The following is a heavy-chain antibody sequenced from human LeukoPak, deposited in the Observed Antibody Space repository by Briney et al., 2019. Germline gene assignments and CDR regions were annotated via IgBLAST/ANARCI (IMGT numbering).Heavy chain of an antibody. CDR2: ISAYNGNT. V-gene: IGHV1-18*01. CDR3: ARDNDSRGPPHFDY. CDR1: GYTFTSYG. J-gene: IGHJ4*02. Sequence: ASVKVSCKASGYTFTSYGISWVRQAPGQGLEWMGWISAYNGNTNYAQKLQGRVTMTTDTSTRTAYMELSSLRSEDTAVYYCARDNDSRGPPHFDYWGQGTLVTVSS. D-gene: IGHD3-16*01.